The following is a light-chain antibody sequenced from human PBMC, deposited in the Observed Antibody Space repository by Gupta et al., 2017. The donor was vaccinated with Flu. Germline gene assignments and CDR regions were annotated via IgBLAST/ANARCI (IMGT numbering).Light chain of an antibody. V-gene: IGLV3-25*03. J-gene: IGLJ3*02. CDR1: ALPKQY. Sequence: SYELTQPPSVSVPPGQTARIPGSGDALPKQYAYWYQQKPGQAPVLVIYKDSERPSGIPERFSGSSSGTTVTLTISGVQAEDEADYYCQSADSSGTWVFGGGTKLTVL. CDR3: QSADSSGTWV. CDR2: KDS.